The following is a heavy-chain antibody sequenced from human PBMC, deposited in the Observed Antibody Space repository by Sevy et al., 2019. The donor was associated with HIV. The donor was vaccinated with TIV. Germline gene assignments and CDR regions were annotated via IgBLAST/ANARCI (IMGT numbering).Heavy chain of an antibody. CDR1: GGAFSSYA. CDR2: TIPIFGTP. V-gene: IGHV1-69*13. D-gene: IGHD2-15*01. Sequence: ASVKVSCKASGGAFSSYAISWVRQAPGQGLEWMGGTIPIFGTPHYAQKFQGRVTITADESTNTAYMDLSSLRSEDTAVYFCARVVAVGATVEWFDPWGQGTLVTVSS. J-gene: IGHJ5*02. CDR3: ARVVAVGATVEWFDP.